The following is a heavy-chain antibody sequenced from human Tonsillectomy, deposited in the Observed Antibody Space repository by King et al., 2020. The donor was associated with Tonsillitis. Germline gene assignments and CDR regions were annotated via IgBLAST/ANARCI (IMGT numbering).Heavy chain of an antibody. CDR1: GFTFSSDG. D-gene: IGHD2-2*01. Sequence: VQLVESGGGVVQPGRSLRLSCAASGFTFSSDGMHWVRQAPGKGLEWLAVIWYDGSNKYYADSVKGRFTISRDNSTNTLYLQMNSLRAEDTAVYYCARDPGYCSSTSCYGYFDYWGQGTLVTVSS. V-gene: IGHV3-33*01. CDR3: ARDPGYCSSTSCYGYFDY. CDR2: IWYDGSNK. J-gene: IGHJ4*02.